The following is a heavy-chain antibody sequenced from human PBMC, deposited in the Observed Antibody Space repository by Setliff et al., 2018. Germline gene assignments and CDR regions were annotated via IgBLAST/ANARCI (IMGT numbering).Heavy chain of an antibody. CDR1: GYAFTTYA. Sequence: ASVKVSCKASGYAFTTYAITWMRQAPGQGLEYMGWINTNTGSPSYAQGFTGWFVFYLDTAVSTAYLQISSLKAEDTALYYCARGGRFGTMLYKGDYYMDVWGKGTTVTVSS. CDR2: INTNTGSP. J-gene: IGHJ6*03. V-gene: IGHV7-4-1*02. CDR3: ARGGRFGTMLYKGDYYMDV. D-gene: IGHD3-10*02.